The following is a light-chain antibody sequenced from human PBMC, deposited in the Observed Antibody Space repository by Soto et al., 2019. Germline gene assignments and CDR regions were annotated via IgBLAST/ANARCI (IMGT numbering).Light chain of an antibody. J-gene: IGKJ3*01. V-gene: IGKV3-15*01. Sequence: EIVITQSPATLSVSPGERATLYCRASQSVSSNLAWYQQKPGQAPRLLIYGASTRATGIPARFSGSGSGTEFTLTISSLQSEDFAVYYCQQYNNWPPLFTFGPGTKVDLK. CDR3: QQYNNWPPLFT. CDR1: QSVSSN. CDR2: GAS.